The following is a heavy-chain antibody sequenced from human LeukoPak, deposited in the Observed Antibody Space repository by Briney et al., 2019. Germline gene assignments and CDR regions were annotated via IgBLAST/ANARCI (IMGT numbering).Heavy chain of an antibody. V-gene: IGHV3-30*02. Sequence: GGSLRLSCAASGFTFSSYGMHWVRQAPGKGLEWVAFIRYDGSNKYYADSVKGRFTISRDNSKNTLYLQMNSLRAEDTAVYYCAKQWIVVVPAVGYFDYWGQGTLVTVSS. CDR2: IRYDGSNK. D-gene: IGHD2-2*01. J-gene: IGHJ4*02. CDR3: AKQWIVVVPAVGYFDY. CDR1: GFTFSSYG.